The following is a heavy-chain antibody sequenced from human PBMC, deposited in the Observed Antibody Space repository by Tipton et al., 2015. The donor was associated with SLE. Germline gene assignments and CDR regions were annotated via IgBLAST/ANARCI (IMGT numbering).Heavy chain of an antibody. J-gene: IGHJ4*02. CDR1: GGSISSYY. CDR2: IHYSGST. Sequence: TLSLTCTVSGGSISSYYCSWIRQPPGKGLEWIGYIHYSGSTNYNPSLKSRVIMSADTSRSQFSLELSSVTTADTALYYCARGGYYDAPDFWGQGTLVTVSS. V-gene: IGHV4-59*01. CDR3: ARGGYYDAPDF. D-gene: IGHD3-3*01.